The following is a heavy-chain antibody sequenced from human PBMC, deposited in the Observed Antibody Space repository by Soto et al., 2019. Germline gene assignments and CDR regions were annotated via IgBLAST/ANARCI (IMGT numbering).Heavy chain of an antibody. Sequence: EVHLLASGGALVQPGGSLTLSCAASGFSFSDYAMSWVRQAPGKGLEWVSSISRTGDSAYYADSVKGRFAISRDRSKNRLSLQMNSLRVEDTAVYYCANGPDGSGYYHNWFDSWGQGTLITVSS. D-gene: IGHD3-22*01. J-gene: IGHJ5*01. V-gene: IGHV3-23*01. CDR1: GFSFSDYA. CDR3: ANGPDGSGYYHNWFDS. CDR2: ISRTGDSA.